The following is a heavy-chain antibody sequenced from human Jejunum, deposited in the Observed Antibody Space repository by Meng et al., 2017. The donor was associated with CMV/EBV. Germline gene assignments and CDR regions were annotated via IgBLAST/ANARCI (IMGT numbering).Heavy chain of an antibody. CDR2: IQPSTGGT. V-gene: IGHV1-2*02. Sequence: GYTFVDYYTQWVRQAPGKGLELVGWIQPSTGGTHYTQNFQGRVTMARDTSISTAYLDLTRRTSDDTAVYYCAKVIMTSRPGSPLDYWGQGTLVTVSS. CDR3: AKVIMTSRPGSPLDY. CDR1: GYTFVDYY. D-gene: IGHD3-16*01. J-gene: IGHJ4*02.